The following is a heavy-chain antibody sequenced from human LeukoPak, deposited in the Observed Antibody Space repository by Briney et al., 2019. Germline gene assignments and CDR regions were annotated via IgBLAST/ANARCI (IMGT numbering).Heavy chain of an antibody. CDR3: ARVVGYCSSTSCYYYYYYYMDV. V-gene: IGHV3-66*02. J-gene: IGHJ6*03. CDR1: GFTVSSNY. Sequence: GGSLRLSCAASGFTVSSNYMSWVRQTPGKGLEWVSVIYSGGSTYYADSVKGRFTISRDNSKNTLYLQMNSPRAEDTAVYYCARVVGYCSSTSCYYYYYYYMDVWGKGTTVTVSS. D-gene: IGHD2-2*01. CDR2: IYSGGST.